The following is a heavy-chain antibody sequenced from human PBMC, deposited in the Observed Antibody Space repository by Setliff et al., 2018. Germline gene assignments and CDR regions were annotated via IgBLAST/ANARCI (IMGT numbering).Heavy chain of an antibody. V-gene: IGHV4-39*07. J-gene: IGHJ1*01. D-gene: IGHD3-10*01. CDR2: VYYSGYT. CDR1: GGSVSSTSHY. CDR3: ARVDFTMIQGVLGL. Sequence: ETLSLTCNVSGGSVSSTSHYWGWIRQPPGKGMEWIGSVYYSGYTYYSPSLQSRVTISVDMSKNQFSMKLTSVTAADTAVYYCARVDFTMIQGVLGLWGQGTLVTVSS.